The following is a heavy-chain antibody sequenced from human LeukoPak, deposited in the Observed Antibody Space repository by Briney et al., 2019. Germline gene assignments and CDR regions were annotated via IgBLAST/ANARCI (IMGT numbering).Heavy chain of an antibody. Sequence: ASVKVSCKASGGTFSSYAISWVRQAPGQGLEWMGGIIPIFGTANYAQKFQGRVTITADESTSTDYMELSSLRSEDTAVYYCARVPKYSSGWYYFDYWGQGTLVTVSS. D-gene: IGHD6-19*01. V-gene: IGHV1-69*13. J-gene: IGHJ4*02. CDR2: IIPIFGTA. CDR3: ARVPKYSSGWYYFDY. CDR1: GGTFSSYA.